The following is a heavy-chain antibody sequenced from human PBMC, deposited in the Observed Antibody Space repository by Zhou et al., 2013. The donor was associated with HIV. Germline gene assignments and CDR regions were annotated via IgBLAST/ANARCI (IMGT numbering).Heavy chain of an antibody. J-gene: IGHJ6*03. V-gene: IGHV1-69*05. Sequence: QVQLVQSGAEVKKPGSSVKVSCKASGGTFSSYAISWVRQAPGQGLEWMGGIIPIFGTANYAQKFQGRVTITTDESTSTAYMELSSLRSEDTAVYYCARDPGVNPHPRLGYYYYYMDVWGKGTTVTVSS. CDR1: GGTFSSYA. CDR2: IIPIFGTA. CDR3: ARDPGVNPHPRLGYYYYYMDV. D-gene: IGHD6-6*01.